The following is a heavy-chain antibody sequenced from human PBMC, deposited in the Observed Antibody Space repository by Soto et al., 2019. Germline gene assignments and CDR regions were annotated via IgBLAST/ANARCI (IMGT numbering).Heavy chain of an antibody. V-gene: IGHV3-30-3*01. Sequence: GGSLRLSCAASGFTFSSYAMHWVRQAPGKGLEWVAVISYDRSNKYYADSVKGRFTISRDNSKNTLYLQMNSLRAEDTAVYYCAREPNFDSSGSMPDYWGQGTLVTVSS. CDR2: ISYDRSNK. D-gene: IGHD3-22*01. CDR1: GFTFSSYA. CDR3: AREPNFDSSGSMPDY. J-gene: IGHJ4*02.